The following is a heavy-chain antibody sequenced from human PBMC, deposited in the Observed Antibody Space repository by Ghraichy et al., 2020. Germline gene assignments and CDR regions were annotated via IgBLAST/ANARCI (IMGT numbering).Heavy chain of an antibody. Sequence: ETLSLTCATSGFTFSNAWMNWVRQAPGKGLEWVGRIKTKTDGGTTDYAAPVKGRFTISRDDSKNTLYLQMNTLKTEDTAVYYCNSRGGVPNYWGQGTLVTVSS. CDR2: IKTKTDGGTT. D-gene: IGHD3-16*01. V-gene: IGHV3-15*01. CDR1: GFTFSNAW. J-gene: IGHJ4*02. CDR3: NSRGGVPNY.